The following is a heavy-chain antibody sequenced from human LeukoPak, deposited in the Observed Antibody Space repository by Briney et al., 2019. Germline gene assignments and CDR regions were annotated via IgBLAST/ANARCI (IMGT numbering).Heavy chain of an antibody. CDR3: ARDSGRPPTSFDY. CDR2: IIPVLDSA. D-gene: IGHD1-1*01. J-gene: IGHJ4*02. V-gene: IGHV1-69*04. Sequence: SVKVSCKASGGTFTHFGINWVRQAPGQGLEWMGRIIPVLDSAKYAPKIQDRVTITADKSTSTAYMELNSLRSEDTAVYFCARDSGRPPTSFDYWGQGTLVTVSS. CDR1: GGTFTHFG.